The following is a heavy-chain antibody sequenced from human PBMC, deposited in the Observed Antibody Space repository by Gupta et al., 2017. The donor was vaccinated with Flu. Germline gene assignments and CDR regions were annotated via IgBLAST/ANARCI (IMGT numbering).Heavy chain of an antibody. CDR1: G. CDR3: AKDLLRLDYYYYGMDV. V-gene: IGHV3-30*18. Sequence: GMHWVRQAPGKGLEWVAVISYDGSDKYYADSVKGRFTISRDNSKNTLFLQMNSLRPEDTAVYSCAKDLLRLDYYYYGMDVWGQGNTVTVSS. D-gene: IGHD3-16*01. CDR2: ISYDGSDK. J-gene: IGHJ6*02.